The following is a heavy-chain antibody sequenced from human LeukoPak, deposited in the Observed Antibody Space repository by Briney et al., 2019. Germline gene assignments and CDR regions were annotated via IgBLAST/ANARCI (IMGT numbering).Heavy chain of an antibody. V-gene: IGHV3-23*01. CDR3: AKGSSTWCFDY. Sequence: PGGSLRLSCAASGFTFSNFGMSWVRQAPGKGLEWVSGITTSGGSTYYSDSVKGRFTISRDNSKNTLYLQMNSLRTEDTAVYYCAKGSSTWCFDYWGQGTLVTVSS. D-gene: IGHD6-13*01. CDR2: ITTSGGST. J-gene: IGHJ4*02. CDR1: GFTFSNFG.